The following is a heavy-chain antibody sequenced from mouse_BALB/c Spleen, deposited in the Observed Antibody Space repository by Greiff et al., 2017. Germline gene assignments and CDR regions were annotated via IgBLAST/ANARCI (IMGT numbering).Heavy chain of an antibody. J-gene: IGHJ4*01. V-gene: IGHV2-6-7*01. Sequence: VMLVESGPGLVAPSHTLSITCTASGFSLTGYGVNWVRQPPGKGLEWLGMIWGDGSTDYNSALNSRLSISKDNSKSQVFLKMNSLQTDDTARYYCASYRYDEDYAMDYWGQGTSVTVSS. CDR1: GFSLTGYG. CDR3: ASYRYDEDYAMDY. CDR2: IWGDGST. D-gene: IGHD2-14*01.